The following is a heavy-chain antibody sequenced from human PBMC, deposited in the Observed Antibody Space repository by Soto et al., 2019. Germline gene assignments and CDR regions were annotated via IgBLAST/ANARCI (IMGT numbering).Heavy chain of an antibody. CDR1: GFTFSNAW. Sequence: EVQLVESGGGLVKPGGSLRLSCAASGFTFSNAWMSWVRQAPGNGLEWVGRIKSKTDGGTTDYAAPVKGRFTISRDDSKNTLYLQMNSLKTEDTAVYYCTTASVIVVVPAATRSPVDYWGQGTLVTVSS. V-gene: IGHV3-15*01. CDR3: TTASVIVVVPAATRSPVDY. CDR2: IKSKTDGGTT. D-gene: IGHD2-2*01. J-gene: IGHJ4*02.